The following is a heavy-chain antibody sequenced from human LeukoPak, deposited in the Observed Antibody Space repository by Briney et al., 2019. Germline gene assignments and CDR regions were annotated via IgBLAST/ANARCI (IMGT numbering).Heavy chain of an antibody. CDR1: GFTFDDYA. CDR3: AKGGSGYIMSGYFDY. D-gene: IGHD3-22*01. Sequence: GGSLRLSCAASGFTFDDYAMHWVRQAPGKCLEWVSGISWNSGSIGYADSVKGRFTISRDNAKNSLYLQMNSLRAEDMALYYCAKGGSGYIMSGYFDYWGQGTLVTVSS. J-gene: IGHJ4*02. CDR2: ISWNSGSI. V-gene: IGHV3-9*03.